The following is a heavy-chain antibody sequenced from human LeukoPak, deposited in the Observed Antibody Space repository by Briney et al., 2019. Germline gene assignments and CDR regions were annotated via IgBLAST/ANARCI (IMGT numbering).Heavy chain of an antibody. CDR1: GGSFSGYY. V-gene: IGHV4-34*01. CDR2: INHSGST. J-gene: IGHJ6*02. Sequence: KPSETLSLTCAVYGGSFSGYYWCWIRQPPGKGLGWIGEINHSGSTNYNPSLKSRVTISVDTSKNQFSLKLSSVTAADTAVYYCARGYYDSSGYPLYYYYGMDVWGQGTTVTVSS. D-gene: IGHD3-22*01. CDR3: ARGYYDSSGYPLYYYYGMDV.